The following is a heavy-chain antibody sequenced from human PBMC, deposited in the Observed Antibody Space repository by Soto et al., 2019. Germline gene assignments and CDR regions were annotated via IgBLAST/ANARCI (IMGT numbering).Heavy chain of an antibody. D-gene: IGHD1-1*01. CDR1: GFTFGPFG. V-gene: IGHV3-33*01. J-gene: IGHJ4*02. CDR2: LWLDGSNK. CDR3: ARDLTQQLALDY. Sequence: PGGSLRLSCVASGFTFGPFGMHWVRQAPGKGLEWVAVLWLDGSNKWYADSVKGRFSISRDTSKSTLYLQMKNLRAEDTGIYYCARDLTQQLALDYWGQGTQVTVSS.